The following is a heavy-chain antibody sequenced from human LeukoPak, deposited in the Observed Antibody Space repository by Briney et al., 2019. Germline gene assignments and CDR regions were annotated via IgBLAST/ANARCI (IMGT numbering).Heavy chain of an antibody. D-gene: IGHD3-3*01. CDR3: ARDNTIFGVVTDYYYGMDV. Sequence: KTSQTLSLTCTVSGGSISSGDYYWSWIRQPPGKGLEWIGYIYYSGSTNYNPSLKSRVTISVDTSKNQFSLKLSSVTAADTAVYYCARDNTIFGVVTDYYYGMDVWGQGTTVTVSS. CDR2: IYYSGST. J-gene: IGHJ6*02. V-gene: IGHV4-61*08. CDR1: GGSISSGDYY.